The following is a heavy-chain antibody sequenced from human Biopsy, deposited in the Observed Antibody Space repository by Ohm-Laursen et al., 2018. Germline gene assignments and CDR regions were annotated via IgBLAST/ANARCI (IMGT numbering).Heavy chain of an antibody. CDR3: ARHAPSYSGSYWRYFDL. D-gene: IGHD1-26*01. J-gene: IGHJ2*01. CDR2: IYYTGST. CDR1: GGFISSSSYY. V-gene: IGHV4-61*03. Sequence: GTLSLTCTVSGGFISSSSYYWSWIRQPPGKGLEWIGYIYYTGSTNYNPSLKSRVTISVDTSMNHLSLRLTSVTAADTAVYYCARHAPSYSGSYWRYFDLWGRDTLVTVSS.